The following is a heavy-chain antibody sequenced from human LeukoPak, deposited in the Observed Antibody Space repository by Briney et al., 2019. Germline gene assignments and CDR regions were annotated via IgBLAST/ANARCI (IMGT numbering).Heavy chain of an antibody. Sequence: LGESLKISCKGSGYRFTSYWVGWVRQMPGKGLEWMGIIYPGDSGTRYSPSFQGQVTISADKSISAAYLQWSSLKASDTAMYYCARHTNDYGGYGDYWGQGTLVTVSS. V-gene: IGHV5-51*01. J-gene: IGHJ4*02. D-gene: IGHD4-23*01. CDR2: IYPGDSGT. CDR1: GYRFTSYW. CDR3: ARHTNDYGGYGDY.